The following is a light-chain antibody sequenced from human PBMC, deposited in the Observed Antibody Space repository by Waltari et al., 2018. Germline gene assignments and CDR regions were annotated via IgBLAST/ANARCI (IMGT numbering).Light chain of an antibody. J-gene: IGKJ4*01. V-gene: IGKV1-9*01. CDR3: QHLNNYPLT. CDR2: AAS. Sequence: DIQLTQSPSFLSASVGDRVTITCRASQGISSYLAWYQQKPGKARKLLIYAASTLQSGVPSRFSGSGSGTEFTLTISSLQPEDFATYYCQHLNNYPLTFGGGTKVEIK. CDR1: QGISSY.